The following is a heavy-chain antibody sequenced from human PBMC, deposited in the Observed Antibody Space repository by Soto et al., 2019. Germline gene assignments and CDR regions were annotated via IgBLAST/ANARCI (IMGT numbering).Heavy chain of an antibody. Sequence: SETLSLTCTVSGGSISSYYWSWIRQPPGKGLEWIGYIYYSGSTNYNPSLKSRVTISVDTSKNQFSLKLSSVTAADTAVYYCARDGGYCSGGSCFKYNWFDPWGQGTLVTVSS. CDR2: IYYSGST. D-gene: IGHD2-15*01. J-gene: IGHJ5*02. V-gene: IGHV4-59*01. CDR1: GGSISSYY. CDR3: ARDGGYCSGGSCFKYNWFDP.